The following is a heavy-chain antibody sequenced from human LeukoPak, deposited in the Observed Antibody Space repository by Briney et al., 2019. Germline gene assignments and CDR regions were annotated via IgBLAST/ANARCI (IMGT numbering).Heavy chain of an antibody. CDR3: ARGHYGSGSYYELDY. CDR1: GFTVSSNY. J-gene: IGHJ4*02. D-gene: IGHD3-10*01. CDR2: IYSGGST. Sequence: PGGSLRLSCAASGFTVSSNYMSWVRQAPGKGLEWVSVIYSGGSTYYADSVKGRFTISRDSSKNTLYLQMNSLRAEDTAVYYCARGHYGSGSYYELDYWGQGTLVTVSS. V-gene: IGHV3-53*01.